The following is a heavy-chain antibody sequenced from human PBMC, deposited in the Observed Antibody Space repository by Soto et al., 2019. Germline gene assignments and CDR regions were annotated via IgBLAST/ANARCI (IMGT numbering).Heavy chain of an antibody. V-gene: IGHV3-74*01. CDR3: ARDDYGMDV. CDR2: INSDGSTT. Sequence: GGSLRLSCAASGFNFSSHWMHWVRQAPGKGLAWVSRINSDGSTTSHADSVKGRFTISRDNAKNTLYLQMNSLRAEDTAVYYCARDDYGMDVWGQGTTVTVSS. CDR1: GFNFSSHW. J-gene: IGHJ6*02.